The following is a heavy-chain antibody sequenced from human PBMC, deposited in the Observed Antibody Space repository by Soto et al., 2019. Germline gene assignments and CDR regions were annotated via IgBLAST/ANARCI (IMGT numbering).Heavy chain of an antibody. CDR2: INPSGGST. J-gene: IGHJ6*02. V-gene: IGHV1-46*01. Sequence: ASVKVSCKASGYTFTSYSMHWVRQAPGQGLEWMGIINPSGGSTSYAQKFQGRVTMTRDTSTSTVYMELSSLRSEDTAVYDCAIRSTGLRYDYYYYYGMDVWGQGTTVTVS. CDR1: GYTFTSYS. CDR3: AIRSTGLRYDYYYYYGMDV. D-gene: IGHD1-1*01.